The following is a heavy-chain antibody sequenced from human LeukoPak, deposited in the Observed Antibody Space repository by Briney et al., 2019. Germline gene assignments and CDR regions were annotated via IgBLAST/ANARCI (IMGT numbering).Heavy chain of an antibody. V-gene: IGHV4-59*01. Sequence: SETLSLTCTVSGGSISNYYWYWMRQPPGKGLEWIGYIYYSGSTNYNPSLKSRVTISVDTSKNQFSLKLSSVTAADTAVYYCADGGPEASAGLSWFDPWSQGTLVTVSS. J-gene: IGHJ5*02. D-gene: IGHD1-14*01. CDR1: GGSISNYY. CDR3: ADGGPEASAGLSWFDP. CDR2: IYYSGST.